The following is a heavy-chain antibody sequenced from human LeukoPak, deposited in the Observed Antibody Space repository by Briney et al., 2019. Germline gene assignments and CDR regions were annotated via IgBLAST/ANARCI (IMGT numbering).Heavy chain of an antibody. D-gene: IGHD3-16*02. CDR2: INAYNGNT. CDR3: ARLSGDSES. CDR1: GYTFTSYG. Sequence: GASVKLSCKASGYTFTSYGISWVRQAPGQGLEWMGWINAYNGNTNYAQKLQGRVTMTTDTPTNTPYMELSSLRADDTAVYYWARLSGDSESWGQGTLVTVSS. J-gene: IGHJ5*02. V-gene: IGHV1-18*01.